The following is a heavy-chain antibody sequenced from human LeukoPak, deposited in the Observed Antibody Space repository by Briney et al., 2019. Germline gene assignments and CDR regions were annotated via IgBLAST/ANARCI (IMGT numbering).Heavy chain of an antibody. CDR1: GYTFTGYY. CDR3: ARVYYSSPRAWFDY. CDR2: INPYSGDT. V-gene: IGHV1-2*02. D-gene: IGHD6-13*01. Sequence: ASVKVSCKASGYTFTGYYMHWVRQAPGQGLEWMGWINPYSGDTMYAQKFQGRVTMTRDTSISTAYMELSRLRSEDSAVYYCARVYYSSPRAWFDYWGQGTLVTVSS. J-gene: IGHJ5*01.